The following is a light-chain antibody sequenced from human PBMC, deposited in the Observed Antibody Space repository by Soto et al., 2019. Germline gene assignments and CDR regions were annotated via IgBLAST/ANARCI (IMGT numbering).Light chain of an antibody. CDR2: AAS. CDR1: QSISSY. J-gene: IGKJ1*01. V-gene: IGKV1-39*01. Sequence: DIQMTQSPSSLSASVGDRVTITCRASQSISSYLNWYQQKPGKAPKLLIYAASSLQRGVPSRFSGSGSGTDFTLTISSLQPEDWATYDCQQSYSTPWTFGQGTKVEIK. CDR3: QQSYSTPWT.